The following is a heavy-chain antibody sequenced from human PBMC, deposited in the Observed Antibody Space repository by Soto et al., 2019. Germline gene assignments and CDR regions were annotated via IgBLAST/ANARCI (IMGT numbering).Heavy chain of an antibody. Sequence: SLTCTVSVGSISTYYWSWIRQPAGKGLEWIGRIYTSGRTNYNPSLKSRVTMSVDTSKKQFSLKLSSMTAADTAVYYCARGSAAGADYGMDVWGRGTTVTVSS. V-gene: IGHV4-4*07. D-gene: IGHD6-13*01. J-gene: IGHJ6*02. CDR2: IYTSGRT. CDR1: VGSISTYY. CDR3: ARGSAAGADYGMDV.